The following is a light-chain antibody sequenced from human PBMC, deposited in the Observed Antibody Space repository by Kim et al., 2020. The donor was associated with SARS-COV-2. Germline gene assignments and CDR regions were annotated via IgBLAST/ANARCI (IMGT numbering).Light chain of an antibody. CDR3: LQHKSFPWT. J-gene: IGKJ1*01. Sequence: DIQMTQSPSSLSASVGDRVTITCRASQGIGKDLGWYQQRPGKAPKRLIYAASSLQSGVPSRFSGSGSGTEFTLTISSLQPEDFATYYCLQHKSFPWTFGQGTKVEIK. CDR1: QGIGKD. V-gene: IGKV1-17*01. CDR2: AAS.